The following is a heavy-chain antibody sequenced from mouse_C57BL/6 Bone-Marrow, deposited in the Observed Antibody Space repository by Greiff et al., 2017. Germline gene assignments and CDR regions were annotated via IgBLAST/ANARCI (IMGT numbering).Heavy chain of an antibody. CDR1: GYTFTSYW. J-gene: IGHJ2*01. CDR2: IHPNSGST. D-gene: IGHD1-1*01. V-gene: IGHV1-64*01. Sequence: VQLQQPGAELVKPGASVKLSCKASGYTFTSYWMHWVKQRPGQGLEWIGVIHPNSGSTNYNETFKSKATLTVDKSSSTAYMQLSSLTSEDAAVYYGARGRSYGYWGQGTTLTVSS. CDR3: ARGRSYGY.